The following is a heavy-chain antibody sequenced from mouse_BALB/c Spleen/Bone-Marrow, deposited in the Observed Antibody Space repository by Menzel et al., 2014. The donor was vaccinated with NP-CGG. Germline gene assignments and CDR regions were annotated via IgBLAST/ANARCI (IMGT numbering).Heavy chain of an antibody. CDR2: IDPSDSYT. V-gene: IGHV1-69*02. CDR1: GYTFTSYW. D-gene: IGHD2-3*01. Sequence: QVHVKQSGAELVKPGASVKLSCKASGYTFTSYWMHWVKQRPGQGLGWIGEIDPSDSYTNYNQKFKGKATLTVDKSSSTAYMQLSSLTSEDSAVYYCAGYGGYFPWFAYWGQGTLVTVSA. J-gene: IGHJ3*01. CDR3: AGYGGYFPWFAY.